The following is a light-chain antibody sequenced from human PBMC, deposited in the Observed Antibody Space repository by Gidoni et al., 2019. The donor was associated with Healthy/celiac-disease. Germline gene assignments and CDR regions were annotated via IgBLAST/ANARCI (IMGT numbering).Light chain of an antibody. Sequence: EIVMTQSPATLSVSPGERATLSCRASQSVSSDLAWYQQKPGQARRLPIFDASTRATDIPARFSGSGSGTEFTLTISGLQSEDFAVYFCQQYDKWPPSFGQGTKLEI. CDR1: QSVSSD. CDR3: QQYDKWPPS. V-gene: IGKV3-15*01. CDR2: DAS. J-gene: IGKJ2*03.